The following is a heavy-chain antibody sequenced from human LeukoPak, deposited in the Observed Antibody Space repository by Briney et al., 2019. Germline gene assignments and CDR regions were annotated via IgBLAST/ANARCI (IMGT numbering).Heavy chain of an antibody. J-gene: IGHJ4*02. CDR1: GSSISSYY. Sequence: SETLSLTCTVSGSSISSYYWSWIRQPPGKGLEWIGSIYYSGSTYYNPSLKSPVTMSVDTSQNQLSLKLSSVTAADTAVYFCAREGYGGNYGFDYWGQGILVTVSS. D-gene: IGHD4-23*01. CDR2: IYYSGST. CDR3: AREGYGGNYGFDY. V-gene: IGHV4-59*04.